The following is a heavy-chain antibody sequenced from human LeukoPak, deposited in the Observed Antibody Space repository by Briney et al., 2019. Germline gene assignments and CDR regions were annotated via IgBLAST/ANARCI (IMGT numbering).Heavy chain of an antibody. CDR3: ARDRYCSSTSCKSHPMGYWFDP. CDR1: GGTFSSYA. D-gene: IGHD2-2*01. V-gene: IGHV1-69*13. CDR2: IIPIFGTA. Sequence: ASVKVSCKASGGTFSSYAISWVRQAPGQGLEWMGGIIPIFGTANYAQKSQGRVTITADESTSTAYMELSSLRSEDTAVYYCARDRYCSSTSCKSHPMGYWFDPWGQGTLVTVSS. J-gene: IGHJ5*02.